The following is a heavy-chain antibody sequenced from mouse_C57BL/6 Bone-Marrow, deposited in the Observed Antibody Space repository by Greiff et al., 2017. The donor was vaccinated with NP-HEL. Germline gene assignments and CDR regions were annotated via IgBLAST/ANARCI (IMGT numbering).Heavy chain of an antibody. D-gene: IGHD6-1*01. V-gene: IGHV1-53*01. J-gene: IGHJ3*01. CDR1: GYTFTSYW. CDR2: INPSNGGT. Sequence: QVQLQQPGTELVKPGASVKLSCKASGYTFTSYWMHRVKQRPGQGLEWIGNINPSNGGTNYNEKFKSKATLTVDKSSSTAYMQLSSLTSEDSAVYYCARPQPQRQGFAYWGQGTLVTVSA. CDR3: ARPQPQRQGFAY.